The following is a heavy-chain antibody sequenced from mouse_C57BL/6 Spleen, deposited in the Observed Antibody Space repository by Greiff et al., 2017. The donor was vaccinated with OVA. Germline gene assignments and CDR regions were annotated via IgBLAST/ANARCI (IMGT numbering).Heavy chain of an antibody. Sequence: QVHVKQSGPGLVQPSQSLSITCTVSGFSLTSYGVHWVRQSPGKGLEWLGVIWSGGSTDYNAAFISRLSISKDNSKSQVFFKMNSLQADDTAIYYCARNGNYGSSSAWFAYWGQGTLVTVSA. V-gene: IGHV2-2*01. CDR1: GFSLTSYG. D-gene: IGHD1-1*01. CDR2: IWSGGST. CDR3: ARNGNYGSSSAWFAY. J-gene: IGHJ3*01.